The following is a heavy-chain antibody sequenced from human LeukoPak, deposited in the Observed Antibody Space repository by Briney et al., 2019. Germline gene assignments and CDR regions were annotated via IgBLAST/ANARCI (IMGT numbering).Heavy chain of an antibody. Sequence: SETLSLTCTVSGGSIFSYYFNWIRQPPGKGLEWIGYIYSNGITNYNPALRSRGTISIATSKNQFSLRLRSVTAADTAIYYCARRAYYDTSGYYPASGYFDLWGRGTLVTVSS. CDR2: IYSNGIT. D-gene: IGHD3-22*01. V-gene: IGHV4-4*08. CDR1: GGSIFSYY. J-gene: IGHJ2*01. CDR3: ARRAYYDTSGYYPASGYFDL.